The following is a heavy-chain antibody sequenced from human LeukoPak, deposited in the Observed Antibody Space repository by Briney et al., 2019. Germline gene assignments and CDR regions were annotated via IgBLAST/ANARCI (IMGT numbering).Heavy chain of an antibody. CDR1: GGTFSSYA. D-gene: IGHD3-10*01. CDR2: INPNSGGT. V-gene: IGHV1-2*02. J-gene: IGHJ5*02. CDR3: ARRAVVTMVRGVIPGWFDP. Sequence: ASVKVSCKASGGTFSSYAISWVRQAPGQGLEWMGWINPNSGGTNYAQKFQGRVTMTRDTSTSTAYMELSRLRSDDTAVYYCARRAVVTMVRGVIPGWFDPWGQGTLVTVSS.